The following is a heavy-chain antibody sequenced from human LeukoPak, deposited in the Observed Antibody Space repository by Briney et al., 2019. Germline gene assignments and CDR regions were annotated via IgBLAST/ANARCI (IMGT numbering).Heavy chain of an antibody. D-gene: IGHD2-15*01. CDR1: GLTFNNVW. Sequence: PGGSLRLSCAASGLTFNNVWMNWVRQAPGKGLEWVGRIKSKTDGGTTDYAAPVKGRFTISRDDSKNTLYLQMNSLKTEDTAVYYCTTGIEYCSGGSCLFRDYWGQGTLVTVSS. V-gene: IGHV3-15*07. CDR2: IKSKTDGGTT. CDR3: TTGIEYCSGGSCLFRDY. J-gene: IGHJ4*02.